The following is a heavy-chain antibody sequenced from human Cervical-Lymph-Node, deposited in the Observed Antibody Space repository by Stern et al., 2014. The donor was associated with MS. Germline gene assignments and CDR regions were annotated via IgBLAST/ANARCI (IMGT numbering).Heavy chain of an antibody. CDR2: ISISGDRT. CDR3: ANEIRPNDY. D-gene: IGHD3-16*01. CDR1: GFTFADHA. V-gene: IGHV3-23*04. Sequence: EVQLVESGGGLVQPGGSLRLSCAASGFTFADHAMSWVRQAPGKGLEWVSAISISGDRTFYADSVKGRFTISRDNSKSTLYMQMHSLRADDTAIYYCANEIRPNDYWGQGTPVTVSS. J-gene: IGHJ4*02.